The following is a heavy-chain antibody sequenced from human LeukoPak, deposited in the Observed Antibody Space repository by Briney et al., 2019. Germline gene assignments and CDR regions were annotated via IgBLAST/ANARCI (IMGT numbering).Heavy chain of an antibody. V-gene: IGHV3-7*01. CDR1: GFTFSSYW. D-gene: IGHD3-9*01. J-gene: IGHJ3*02. CDR2: IKQDGSEK. Sequence: GGSLRLSCAASGFTFSSYWMSWVCQAPGKGLEWVANIKQDGSEKYYLDSVKGRFTISRDNAKTSLFLQMNSLRAEDTAVYYCAREGGYFDWFGTFDIWGQGTMVTVSS. CDR3: AREGGYFDWFGTFDI.